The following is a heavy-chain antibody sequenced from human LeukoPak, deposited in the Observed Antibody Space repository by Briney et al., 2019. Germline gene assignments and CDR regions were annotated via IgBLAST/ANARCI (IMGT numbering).Heavy chain of an antibody. J-gene: IGHJ5*02. V-gene: IGHV1-69*05. CDR2: IIPIFGTA. D-gene: IGHD2-2*02. CDR3: VRDGEGAAISVNYWFDP. Sequence: PRASVKVSCKASGGTFSSYAISWVRQAPGQGLEWMGGIIPIFGTANYAQKFQGRVTMTRDTSISTAYMELRGLRSEDTAVYYCVRDGEGAAISVNYWFDPWGQGTLVTVSS. CDR1: GGTFSSYA.